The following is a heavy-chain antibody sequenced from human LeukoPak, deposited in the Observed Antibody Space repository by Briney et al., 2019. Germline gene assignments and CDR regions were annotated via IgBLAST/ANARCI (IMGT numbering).Heavy chain of an antibody. D-gene: IGHD2-2*01. CDR1: GFTFSTYG. J-gene: IGHJ4*02. CDR3: AEGVDDFVAVVAALVDYFDY. Sequence: TGGSLRLSCTGSGFTFSTYGMHWVRQAPGKGLEWVAVISHDGSNKDYPDSVKGRFAISRDNSKNTLFLQMNSLRAEDTAVYYCAEGVDDFVAVVAALVDYFDYWGPGTLVSVSS. V-gene: IGHV3-30*18. CDR2: ISHDGSNK.